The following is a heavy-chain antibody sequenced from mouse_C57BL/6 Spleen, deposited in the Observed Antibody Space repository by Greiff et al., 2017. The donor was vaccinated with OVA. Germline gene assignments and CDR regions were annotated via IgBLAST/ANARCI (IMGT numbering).Heavy chain of an antibody. CDR3: ARDGGLRRRGAMDY. Sequence: EVQRVESEGGLVQPGSSMKLSCTASGFTFSDYYMAWVRQVPEKGLEWVANINYDGSSTYYLDSLKSRFIISRDNAKNILYLQMSSLKSEDTATYYCARDGGLRRRGAMDYWGQGTSVTVSS. D-gene: IGHD2-2*01. J-gene: IGHJ4*01. V-gene: IGHV5-16*01. CDR2: INYDGSST. CDR1: GFTFSDYY.